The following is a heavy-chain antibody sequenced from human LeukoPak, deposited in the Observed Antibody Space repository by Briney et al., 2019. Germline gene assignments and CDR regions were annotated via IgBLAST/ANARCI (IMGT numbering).Heavy chain of an antibody. V-gene: IGHV1-69*06. CDR2: IIPIFGTA. CDR3: AREYYYDSSGSWYFDY. CDR1: GGTFSSYA. J-gene: IGHJ4*02. D-gene: IGHD3-22*01. Sequence: RASVKVSCKASGGTFSSYAISWVRQAPGQGLEWMGGIIPIFGTANYAQKFQGRVTITADKSTSTAYMELSSLRSEDTAVYYCAREYYYDSSGSWYFDYWGQGTLVTVSS.